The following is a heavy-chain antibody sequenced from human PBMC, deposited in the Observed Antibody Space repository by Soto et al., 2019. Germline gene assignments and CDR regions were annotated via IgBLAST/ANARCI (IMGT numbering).Heavy chain of an antibody. CDR1: GGSISSYY. Sequence: SETLSLTCTVSGGSISSYYWSWIRQPPGKGLEWIGYIYYSGSTNYNPSLKSRVTISVDTSKNQLSLKLSSVTAADTAVYYCASQMTTAKNWFDPWGQGTLVTVSS. V-gene: IGHV4-59*08. D-gene: IGHD4-4*01. J-gene: IGHJ5*02. CDR3: ASQMTTAKNWFDP. CDR2: IYYSGST.